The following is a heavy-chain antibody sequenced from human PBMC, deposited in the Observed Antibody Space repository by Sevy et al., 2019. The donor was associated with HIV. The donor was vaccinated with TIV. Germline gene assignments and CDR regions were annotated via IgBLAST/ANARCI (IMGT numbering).Heavy chain of an antibody. CDR1: GFTYSSYG. V-gene: IGHV3-33*01. D-gene: IGHD6-19*01. CDR2: IWYDGTNK. Sequence: GGSLRLSCAASGFTYSSYGMHWVRQAPGKGLEWVAVIWYDGTNKEYADSVKGRFTISRDNSKNTLYLQVNSLRAEDTAVDDCARESIAVAGIGYYFDYWGQGTLVTVSS. J-gene: IGHJ4*02. CDR3: ARESIAVAGIGYYFDY.